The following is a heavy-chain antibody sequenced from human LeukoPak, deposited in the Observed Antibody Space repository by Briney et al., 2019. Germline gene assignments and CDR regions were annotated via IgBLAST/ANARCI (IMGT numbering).Heavy chain of an antibody. Sequence: SETLSLTCTVSGGSISNYYWSWIRQPPGKGLEWIGYIYYSGSTSYNPSLESRGTISLDTSKNQFSLKVTSVTAADTAVYYCARGLHPGYFPHWGQGTLVTASS. D-gene: IGHD2-21*01. CDR2: IYYSGST. V-gene: IGHV4-59*01. CDR3: ARGLHPGYFPH. CDR1: GGSISNYY. J-gene: IGHJ1*01.